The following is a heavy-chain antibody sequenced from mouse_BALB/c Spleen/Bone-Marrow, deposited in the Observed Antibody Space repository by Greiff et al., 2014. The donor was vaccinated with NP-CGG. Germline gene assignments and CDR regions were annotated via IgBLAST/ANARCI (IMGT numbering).Heavy chain of an antibody. V-gene: IGHV3-2*02. J-gene: IGHJ4*01. D-gene: IGHD1-1*01. CDR1: GYSITGDYA. CDR3: ARYYGSSYYAMDY. CDR2: ISYSGST. Sequence: VQLKESGPGLVNPSQSLSLTCTVTGYSITGDYAWNWIRQFPGNKLEWMGYISYSGSTSYNPSLKSRISITRDTSKNQFFLQLNSVTTEDTATYYCARYYGSSYYAMDYWGQGTSVTVSS.